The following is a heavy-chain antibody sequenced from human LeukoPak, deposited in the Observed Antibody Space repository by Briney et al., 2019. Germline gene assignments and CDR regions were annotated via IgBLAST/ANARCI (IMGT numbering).Heavy chain of an antibody. CDR2: SNHSGRT. D-gene: IGHD6-13*01. V-gene: IGHV4-34*01. CDR1: GGAFSGYY. CDR3: ARGAAAALWYYFDY. Sequence: SETLSLTCAVYGGAFSGYYWSWIRQPPGKGLEWIGESNHSGRTNFNPSLESRVTISVDTSKNQFSLKLNSVTAADTAVYYCARGAAAALWYYFDYWGQGTLVTVSS. J-gene: IGHJ4*02.